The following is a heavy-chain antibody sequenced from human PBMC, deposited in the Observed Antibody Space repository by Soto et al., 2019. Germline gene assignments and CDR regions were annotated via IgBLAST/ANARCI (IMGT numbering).Heavy chain of an antibody. V-gene: IGHV3-48*02. Sequence: GGSLRLSCAASGFTFSSYSMNWVRQAPGKGLEWVSYISSSSSTIYYADSVKGRFTISRDNAKNSLYLQMNSLRDEDTAVYYCARDRAYYDYIWGSYRYFDYWGQGTLVTVSS. D-gene: IGHD3-16*02. CDR2: ISSSSSTI. J-gene: IGHJ4*02. CDR3: ARDRAYYDYIWGSYRYFDY. CDR1: GFTFSSYS.